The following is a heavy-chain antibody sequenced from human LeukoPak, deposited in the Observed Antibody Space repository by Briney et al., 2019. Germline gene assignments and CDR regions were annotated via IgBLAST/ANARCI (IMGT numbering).Heavy chain of an antibody. D-gene: IGHD4-17*01. Sequence: GGSLRLSCAASGFTFSSYWMIWVRQAPGKGLEWVANIKQDGSEKYYVDSVKGRFTISRDNAKNSLYLQMNSLRAEDTAVYYCARAHYGDYVPYDYWGQGTLVTVSS. V-gene: IGHV3-7*04. CDR2: IKQDGSEK. CDR3: ARAHYGDYVPYDY. J-gene: IGHJ4*02. CDR1: GFTFSSYW.